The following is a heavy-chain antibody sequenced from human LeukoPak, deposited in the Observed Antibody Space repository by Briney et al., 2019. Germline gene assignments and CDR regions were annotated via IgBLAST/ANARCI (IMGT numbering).Heavy chain of an antibody. CDR3: ARDNVVRGVIIRMDV. V-gene: IGHV4-39*07. D-gene: IGHD3-10*01. Sequence: PSETLSLTCTVSGGSISSSSYYWGWIRQPPGKGLEWIGSIYYSGSTYYNPSLKSRVTISVDTSKNQFSLKLSSVTAADTAVYYCARDNVVRGVIIRMDVWGKGTTVTVSS. CDR2: IYYSGST. CDR1: GGSISSSSYY. J-gene: IGHJ6*04.